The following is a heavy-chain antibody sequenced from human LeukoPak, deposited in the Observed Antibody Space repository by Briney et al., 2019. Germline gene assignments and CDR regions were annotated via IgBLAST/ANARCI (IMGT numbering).Heavy chain of an antibody. Sequence: GGSLRLSCAASGFTFSSYSMNWVRQVPGKGLEWVSSITRIGAHIFYADSVKGRFTSSRDNSKNTLYLQMNSLRAEDTAVYYCAKEVLRYCSSASCLNWFDPWGQGTLVTVSS. J-gene: IGHJ5*02. CDR1: GFTFSSYS. CDR3: AKEVLRYCSSASCLNWFDP. CDR2: ITRIGAHI. D-gene: IGHD2-2*01. V-gene: IGHV3-21*01.